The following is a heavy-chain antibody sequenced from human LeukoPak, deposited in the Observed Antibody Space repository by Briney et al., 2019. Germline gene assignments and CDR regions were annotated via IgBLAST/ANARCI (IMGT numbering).Heavy chain of an antibody. Sequence: GGPLRLSCAASGFTFSTYWMHWVRQAPGKGLVWVSHINSDGSTRGYADSVKGRFTISRDNARNTLYLQMNSLRAEDTAVYYCVREMATLTKYAFDIWGQGTMVTVSS. CDR2: INSDGSTR. V-gene: IGHV3-74*01. D-gene: IGHD4-17*01. CDR1: GFTFSTYW. CDR3: VREMATLTKYAFDI. J-gene: IGHJ3*02.